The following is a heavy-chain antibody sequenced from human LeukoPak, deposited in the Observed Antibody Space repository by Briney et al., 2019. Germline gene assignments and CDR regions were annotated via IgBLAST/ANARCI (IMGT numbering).Heavy chain of an antibody. CDR3: ARAEKRAYCGGDCYIFDY. D-gene: IGHD2-21*02. J-gene: IGHJ4*02. Sequence: GGSLRLSCAASGFTFSSYSLNWVRQAPGKGLEWVSYISSDTRSIYYADSVKGRFTISRDNAKNSLYLQMNSLRAEDTAVYYCARAEKRAYCGGDCYIFDYWGQGTLVTVSS. CDR1: GFTFSSYS. V-gene: IGHV3-48*04. CDR2: ISSDTRSI.